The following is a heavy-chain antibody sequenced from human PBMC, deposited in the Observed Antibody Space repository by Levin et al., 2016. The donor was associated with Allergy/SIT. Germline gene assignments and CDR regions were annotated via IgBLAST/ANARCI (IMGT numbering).Heavy chain of an antibody. CDR2: IYYSGST. Sequence: SETLSLTCTVSGGSISSYYWSWIRQPPGKGLEWIGYIYYSGSTNYNPSLKTRVTISLDTSKNQFSLKLSSVTAADTAVYYCARSSALKNYARFDYWGQGTLVTVSS. D-gene: IGHD3-16*01. CDR1: GGSISSYY. J-gene: IGHJ4*02. CDR3: ARSSALKNYARFDY. V-gene: IGHV4-59*01.